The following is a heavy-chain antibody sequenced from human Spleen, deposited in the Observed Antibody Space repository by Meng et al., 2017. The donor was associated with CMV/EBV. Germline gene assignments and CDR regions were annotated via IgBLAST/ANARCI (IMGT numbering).Heavy chain of an antibody. CDR1: GFSFRSYA. D-gene: IGHD2-21*01. V-gene: IGHV3-23*03. Sequence: GGSLRLSCAASGFSFRSYAMSWVRQAPGKGLEWVSVIYSLYGTTYYADSVKGRFTISRDNSKSTVYLQMNNLKDEDTAVYYCAKPLLFEPAFDFWGLGTKVTVSS. CDR2: IYSLYGTT. CDR3: AKPLLFEPAFDF. J-gene: IGHJ3*01.